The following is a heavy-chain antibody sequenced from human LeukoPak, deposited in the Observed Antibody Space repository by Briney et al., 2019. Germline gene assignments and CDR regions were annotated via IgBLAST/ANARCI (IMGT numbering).Heavy chain of an antibody. CDR2: IKRIIDGRTR. Sequence: GGSLRLLCAASGLPFSNSWMNWVRQAPGEGLEWVGRIKRIIDGRTRDYAAPVKGRFTVSRDDSINTLYLQMSSLKTEDTAVYYCAAQGGSGDLRYWGQGTLVTVSS. CDR3: AAQGGSGDLRY. V-gene: IGHV3-15*07. J-gene: IGHJ4*02. D-gene: IGHD4-17*01. CDR1: GLPFSNSW.